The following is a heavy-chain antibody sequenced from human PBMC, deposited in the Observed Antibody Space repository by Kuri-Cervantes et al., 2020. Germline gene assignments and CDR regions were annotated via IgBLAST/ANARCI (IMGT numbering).Heavy chain of an antibody. CDR3: ARYTGDYVWGSYPGYFDY. CDR2: IYYSGST. CDR1: GGSISSSSYY. Sequence: SETLSLTCTVSGGSISSSSYYWGWIRQPPGKGLEWIGGIYYSGSTYYNPSLKSRVTISVDKSKNQFSLKLSSVTAADTAVYYCARYTGDYVWGSYPGYFDYWGQGTLVTVSS. V-gene: IGHV4-39*07. D-gene: IGHD3-16*02. J-gene: IGHJ4*02.